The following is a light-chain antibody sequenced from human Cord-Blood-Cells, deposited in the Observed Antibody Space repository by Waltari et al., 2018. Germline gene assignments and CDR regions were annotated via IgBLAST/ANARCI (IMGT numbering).Light chain of an antibody. V-gene: IGLV2-23*01. CDR3: CSYAGSSTWV. J-gene: IGLJ3*02. CDR2: EGS. CDR1: SRDVGGYTL. Sequence: QSALTQPASVSGSPGQSINISCTGTSRDVGGYTLVSWYQQHPGKAPQLMIYEGSKRPSGVSNRFSGSKSGNTASLTISGLQAEDEADYYCCSYAGSSTWVFGGGTKLTVL.